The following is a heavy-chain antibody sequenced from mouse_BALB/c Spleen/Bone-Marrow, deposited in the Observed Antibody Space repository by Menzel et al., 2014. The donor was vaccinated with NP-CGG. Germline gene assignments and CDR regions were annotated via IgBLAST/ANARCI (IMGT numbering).Heavy chain of an antibody. J-gene: IGHJ3*01. Sequence: QVQLQQSGAELVKPGASVKLSCKASGYTFTSYWMHWVKQRPGQGLEWIGEINPSNGRTNYNEKFKSKATLTADKSSSAAYMQLSSLTSEDSAVYCCARDYGYGRGFAWFVYWGQGTLVTVSA. V-gene: IGHV1S81*02. CDR3: ARDYGYGRGFAWFVY. CDR2: INPSNGRT. CDR1: GYTFTSYW. D-gene: IGHD2-14*01.